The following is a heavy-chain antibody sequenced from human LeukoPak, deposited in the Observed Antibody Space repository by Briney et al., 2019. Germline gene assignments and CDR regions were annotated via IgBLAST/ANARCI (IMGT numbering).Heavy chain of an antibody. D-gene: IGHD5-18*01. V-gene: IGHV4-59*08. CDR3: ARGAYSYRFDY. CDR1: GASISSYY. J-gene: IGHJ4*02. CDR2: IFNCGNT. Sequence: SETLSLTCTVSGASISSYYWSWIRQPPGKGLEWIGDIFNCGNTNYNPSLKSRVTISVDTSKNQFSLKLTSVTAADTAVYYCARGAYSYRFDYWGPGTLVTVSS.